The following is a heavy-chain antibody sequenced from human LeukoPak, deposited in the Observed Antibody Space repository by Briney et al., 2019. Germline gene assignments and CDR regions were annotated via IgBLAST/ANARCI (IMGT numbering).Heavy chain of an antibody. D-gene: IGHD3-10*01. J-gene: IGHJ4*02. V-gene: IGHV3-48*03. CDR3: AREPQNYYGSGV. CDR1: GFTFSSYE. Sequence: GGSLRLSCAASGFTFSSYEMNWVRQAPGKGLEWVSYISSSGSTIYYSASVKGPFTISRDNAKISLYLQMNSLRAEDTAVYYCAREPQNYYGSGVWGQGTLVTVSS. CDR2: ISSSGSTI.